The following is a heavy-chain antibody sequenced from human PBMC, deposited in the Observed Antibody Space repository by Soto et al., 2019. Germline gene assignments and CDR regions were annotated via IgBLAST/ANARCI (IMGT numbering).Heavy chain of an antibody. CDR1: GFTFSSYA. CDR2: ISGSGGST. Sequence: GGSLRLSCAASGFTFSSYAMRWVRQAPGKGLEWVSAISGSGGSTYYADSVKGRFTISRDNSKNTLYLQMNSLRAEDTAVYYCAKAEPYGDYVGYYYYYGMDVWGQGTTVTVSS. CDR3: AKAEPYGDYVGYYYYYGMDV. J-gene: IGHJ6*02. V-gene: IGHV3-23*01. D-gene: IGHD4-17*01.